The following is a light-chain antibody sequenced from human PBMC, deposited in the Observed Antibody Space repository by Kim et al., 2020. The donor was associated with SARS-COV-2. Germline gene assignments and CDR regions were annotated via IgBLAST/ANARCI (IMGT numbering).Light chain of an antibody. CDR1: QSISSTH. CDR3: HQYGNSPWT. Sequence: LSQGDRVTLACMARQSISSTHCAWYQHRPGQPPRLHMWGSSKRATGVPDRFRGSVSGRDFTLTITRMEPEDFVMYFCHQYGNSPWTFGQGTKLEI. CDR2: GSS. J-gene: IGKJ2*01. V-gene: IGKV3-20*01.